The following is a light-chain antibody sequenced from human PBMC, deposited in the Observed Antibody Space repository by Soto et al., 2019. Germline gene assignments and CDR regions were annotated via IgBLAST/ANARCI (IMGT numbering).Light chain of an antibody. CDR1: QSISSN. CDR3: EQYETWRPLT. J-gene: IGKJ4*01. V-gene: IGKV3-15*01. Sequence: EIVMTQSPATLSVSPGERATLSCRASQSISSNLACYQLKPVQAPRPLILNASTRTTGIPVRFSGSGFGTEFTLTISVLQSEDFAVYYCEQYETWRPLTFGGGTKVEIK. CDR2: NAS.